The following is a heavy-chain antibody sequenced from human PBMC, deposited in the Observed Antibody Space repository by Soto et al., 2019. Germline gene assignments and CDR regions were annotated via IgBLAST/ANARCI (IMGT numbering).Heavy chain of an antibody. D-gene: IGHD3-10*01. CDR1: GGTFSSYA. Sequence: QVQLVQSGAEVKKPGSSVKVSCKASGGTFSSYAISWVRQAPGQGHEWVGGIIPIFGTTNYAQTFQGRVTITADESTTIAYMELSSLGSEDTAVYYCARGGATLVRGVLRTGYYGMDVWGQGTTVTVSS. CDR3: ARGGATLVRGVLRTGYYGMDV. CDR2: IIPIFGTT. J-gene: IGHJ6*02. V-gene: IGHV1-69*01.